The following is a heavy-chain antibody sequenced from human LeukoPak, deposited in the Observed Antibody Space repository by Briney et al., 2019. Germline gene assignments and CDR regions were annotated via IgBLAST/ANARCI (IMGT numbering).Heavy chain of an antibody. V-gene: IGHV4-39*07. Sequence: SETLSLTCTVSGGSISSSSYYWGWIRQPPGKGLEWIGSIYYSGSTYYNPSLKSRVTISVDTSKNQFSLKLSSVTAADTAVYYCARRGWKDGLDYWGQGTLVTVSS. CDR1: GGSISSSSYY. J-gene: IGHJ4*02. CDR3: ARRGWKDGLDY. D-gene: IGHD5-24*01. CDR2: IYYSGST.